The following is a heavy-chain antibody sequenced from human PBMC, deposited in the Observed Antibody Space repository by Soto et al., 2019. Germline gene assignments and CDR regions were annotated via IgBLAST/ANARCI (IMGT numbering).Heavy chain of an antibody. CDR2: IIPIFGTA. CDR3: ARVYYYGSGSYGANWFDP. V-gene: IGHV1-69*01. Sequence: QVQLVQSGAEVKKPGSSVKVSCKASGGTFSSYALSWVRQAPGQGLEWMGGIIPIFGTANYAQKFQGRVTITADGSTSTSYMELRSLRSEDTAVYYCARVYYYGSGSYGANWFDPWGQGTMVTVSS. D-gene: IGHD3-10*01. CDR1: GGTFSSYA. J-gene: IGHJ5*02.